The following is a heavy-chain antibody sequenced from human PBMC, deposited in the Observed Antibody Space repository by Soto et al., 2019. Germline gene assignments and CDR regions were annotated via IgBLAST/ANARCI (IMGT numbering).Heavy chain of an antibody. J-gene: IGHJ2*01. Sequence: EVQLVESGGGLVQPGGSLRLSCAASGFTFSSYWMHWVRQAPGKGLVWVSRINSDGSSTSYADSVKGRFTISRDNAKNSLYRQMNSLRAEDTAVYYCARGGSLNWSFDLWGRGTLVTVSS. D-gene: IGHD1-26*01. CDR1: GFTFSSYW. CDR2: INSDGSST. CDR3: ARGGSLNWSFDL. V-gene: IGHV3-74*01.